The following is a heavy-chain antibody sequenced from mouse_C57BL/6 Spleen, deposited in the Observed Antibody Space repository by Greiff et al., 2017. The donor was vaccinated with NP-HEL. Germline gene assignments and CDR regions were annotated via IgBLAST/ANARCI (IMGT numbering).Heavy chain of an antibody. D-gene: IGHD4-1*01. CDR2: INPYNGGT. V-gene: IGHV1-19*01. CDR3: ARGGTGTGFDY. J-gene: IGHJ2*01. CDR1: GYTFTDYY. Sequence: VQLQQSGPVLVKPGASVKMSCKASGYTFTDYYMNWVKQSHGKSLEWIGVINPYNGGTSYNQKFKGKATLTVDKSSSTAYMELNSLTSEDSAVYYCARGGTGTGFDYWGQGTTLTVSS.